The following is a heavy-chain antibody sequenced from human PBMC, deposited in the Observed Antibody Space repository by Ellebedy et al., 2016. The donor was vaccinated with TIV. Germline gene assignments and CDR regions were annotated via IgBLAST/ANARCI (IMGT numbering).Heavy chain of an antibody. D-gene: IGHD4-23*01. CDR3: ARTTVVTRGDAFDI. V-gene: IGHV4-59*08. CDR1: GGSISSYY. CDR2: IYYSGST. J-gene: IGHJ3*02. Sequence: SETLSLTXTVSGGSISSYYWSWIRQPPGKGLEWIGYIYYSGSTNYNPSLKSRVTISVDTSKNQFSLKLSSVTAADTAVYYCARTTVVTRGDAFDIWGQGTMVTVSS.